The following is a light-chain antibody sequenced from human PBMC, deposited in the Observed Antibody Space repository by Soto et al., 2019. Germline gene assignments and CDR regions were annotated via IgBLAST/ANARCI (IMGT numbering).Light chain of an antibody. Sequence: DIQMPQSPSALSASVGDSVTITCRATQAISYSLAWYQQRSGQVPRLKVYDASTLQSGVPSRFSGSRSGTEFTLTISNLQPEDFAIYYCLRYSPVPRTFGQGTTV. J-gene: IGKJ1*01. CDR2: DAS. CDR3: LRYSPVPRT. CDR1: QAISYS. V-gene: IGKV1-27*01.